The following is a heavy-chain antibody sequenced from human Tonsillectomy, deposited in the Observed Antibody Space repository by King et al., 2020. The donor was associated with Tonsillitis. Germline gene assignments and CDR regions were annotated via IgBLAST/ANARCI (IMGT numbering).Heavy chain of an antibody. V-gene: IGHV3-23*04. Sequence: VQLVESGGGLVQPGGSLRLSFAASGFTFTSYAMSWVRQPPGKGLQWVSAISGSGITTYYADSVKGRVTVSRDNSDYTLYLQLNSLRAEDTAVYYCARELQYYYYLDVWGKGTTVTVSS. D-gene: IGHD4-11*01. CDR2: ISGSGITT. CDR1: GFTFTSYA. J-gene: IGHJ6*03. CDR3: ARELQYYYYLDV.